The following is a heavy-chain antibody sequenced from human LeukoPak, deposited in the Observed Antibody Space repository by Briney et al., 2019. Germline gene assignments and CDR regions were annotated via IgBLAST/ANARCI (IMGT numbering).Heavy chain of an antibody. J-gene: IGHJ3*02. V-gene: IGHV4-59*01. Sequence: SETLSLTCTVSGXSIRSYYWSWIRQPPGKGLEWIGYIYYSGSTNYNPSLKSRVTISVDTSKNQFSLKLSSVTAADTAVYYCARDKKDYYDSSGYYYFAFDIWGQGTMVNVSS. D-gene: IGHD3-22*01. CDR2: IYYSGST. CDR1: GXSIRSYY. CDR3: ARDKKDYYDSSGYYYFAFDI.